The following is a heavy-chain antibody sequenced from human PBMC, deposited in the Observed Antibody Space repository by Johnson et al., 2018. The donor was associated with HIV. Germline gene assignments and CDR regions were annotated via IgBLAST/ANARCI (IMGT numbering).Heavy chain of an antibody. D-gene: IGHD3-10*01. V-gene: IGHV3-30*04. CDR3: VRDPTSHWYGSESYSGITDM. J-gene: IGHJ3*02. Sequence: QMQLVESGGGVVQPGRSLRLSCAASGFTFSSYAMHWVRQAPGKGLEWVAVISYDGSNKYYADSVKGRFTISRDNSKNTLYLQMNSLRAEDTAIYYCVRDPTSHWYGSESYSGITDMWGQGTKVTVSS. CDR2: ISYDGSNK. CDR1: GFTFSSYA.